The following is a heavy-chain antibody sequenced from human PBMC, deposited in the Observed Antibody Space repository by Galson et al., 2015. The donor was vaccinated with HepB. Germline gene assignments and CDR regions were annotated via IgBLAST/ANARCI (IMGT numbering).Heavy chain of an antibody. CDR3: ARYHREDCGGSDCYESRHGMDV. Sequence: SCKASGYTFSSYGFSWVRQAPGQGLEWLEWISYISTTSSYTRYAASVQGRFTISRDNAKSSLYLRMSGLRVEDTAIYYCARYHREDCGGSDCYESRHGMDVWGQGTTVTVSS. D-gene: IGHD2-21*02. J-gene: IGHJ6*02. CDR2: ISTTSSYT. V-gene: IGHV3-11*03. CDR1: GYTFSSYG.